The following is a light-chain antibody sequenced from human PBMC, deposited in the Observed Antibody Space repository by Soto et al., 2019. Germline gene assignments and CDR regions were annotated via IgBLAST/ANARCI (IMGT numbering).Light chain of an antibody. Sequence: EIVLTQSPGTLSLSPGERATLSCRASQSVSSSYLAWSQQKPGQAPRLLIHGASSRATGIPDRFSGSGSGTYFTLSSSRLEPEDFAVYYWQQYGSSPPYTFGQGTKLEIK. CDR1: QSVSSSY. CDR2: GAS. CDR3: QQYGSSPPYT. J-gene: IGKJ2*01. V-gene: IGKV3-20*01.